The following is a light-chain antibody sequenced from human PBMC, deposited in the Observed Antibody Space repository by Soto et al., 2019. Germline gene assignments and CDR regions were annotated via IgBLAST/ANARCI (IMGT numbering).Light chain of an antibody. J-gene: IGKJ1*01. Sequence: DIQMTQFPSSLSASVGDRVTVTCRASQSIRRSLNWYQQKPGKALKLLIYAASSLQSGVPSRFSGTGSGTDFTLTISSLQPEDFAIYYCQQSFNSPRTFGQGTKVDIK. CDR3: QQSFNSPRT. CDR1: QSIRRS. V-gene: IGKV1-39*01. CDR2: AAS.